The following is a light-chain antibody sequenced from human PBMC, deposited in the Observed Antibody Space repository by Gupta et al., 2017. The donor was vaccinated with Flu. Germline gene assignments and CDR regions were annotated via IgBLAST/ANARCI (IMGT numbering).Light chain of an antibody. Sequence: QSALTQPRSVSGSPGPSVSIFCTGSYISTYNYVSWYQQHPGKAPKVLIYDVSNRPSGVPDRFSGSKSGVTASLTIAGLQREDEADYYCSSEACIHTVYVLGSGTEVTV. CDR2: DVS. V-gene: IGLV2-11*01. CDR3: SSEACIHTVYV. CDR1: YISTYNY. J-gene: IGLJ1*01.